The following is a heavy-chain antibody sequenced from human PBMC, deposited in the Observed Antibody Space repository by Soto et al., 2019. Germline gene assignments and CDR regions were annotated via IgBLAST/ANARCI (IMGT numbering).Heavy chain of an antibody. Sequence: QVQLQQWGAGLLKPSETLSLTCAVYGGSFSGYYWSWIRQPPGKGLEWIGEINHSGSTNYNPSLKSRVPISVDTSKNQFSLKLSSVTAADTAVYYCARVFSSNRPEKALCYCSSTSCYCPGWFDPWGQGTLVTVSS. J-gene: IGHJ5*02. CDR3: ARVFSSNRPEKALCYCSSTSCYCPGWFDP. V-gene: IGHV4-34*01. D-gene: IGHD2-2*01. CDR1: GGSFSGYY. CDR2: INHSGST.